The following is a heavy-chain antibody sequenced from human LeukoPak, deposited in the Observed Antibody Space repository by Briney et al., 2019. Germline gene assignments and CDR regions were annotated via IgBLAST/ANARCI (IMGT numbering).Heavy chain of an antibody. V-gene: IGHV5-51*01. J-gene: IGHJ4*02. Sequence: GESLKISCKGSGYRFTSYWIGWVRQMPGKGLEWMGIIYPGDSVTRYSPSFQGQVTISADKSITTAYLQWNSLKASDTAIYYCTRSPDIDILTGYSRYYFDYWGQGTLVTVSS. CDR1: GYRFTSYW. D-gene: IGHD3-9*01. CDR2: IYPGDSVT. CDR3: TRSPDIDILTGYSRYYFDY.